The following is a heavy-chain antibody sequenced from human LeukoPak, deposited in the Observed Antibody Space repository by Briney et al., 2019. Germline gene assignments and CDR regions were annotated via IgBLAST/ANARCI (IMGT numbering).Heavy chain of an antibody. CDR3: AKDRSTYYYDSSGYYPDAFDI. V-gene: IGHV3-74*01. D-gene: IGHD3-22*01. J-gene: IGHJ3*02. Sequence: PGGSLRLSCAASGFTFSSYWMHWVRQAPGKGPVWVSRINSDGSTTNYADSVKGRFTIPRDNAKNTLYLQMNSLRVEDTAVYYCAKDRSTYYYDSSGYYPDAFDIWGQGTMVTVSS. CDR1: GFTFSSYW. CDR2: INSDGSTT.